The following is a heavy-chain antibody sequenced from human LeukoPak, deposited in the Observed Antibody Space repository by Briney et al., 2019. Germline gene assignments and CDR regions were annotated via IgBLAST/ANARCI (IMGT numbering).Heavy chain of an antibody. J-gene: IGHJ4*02. CDR1: GFTFSSYW. CDR2: INSDGSST. Sequence: GGSLRLSCAASGFTFSSYWMHWGRQAPGKGLVWVSRINSDGSSTSYADSVKGRFIISRDNAKNTLSLQMNSLRAEDTAVFYCVRVACSSMTSCATVDYWGQGTLVTVSS. CDR3: VRVACSSMTSCATVDY. V-gene: IGHV3-74*01. D-gene: IGHD2-2*01.